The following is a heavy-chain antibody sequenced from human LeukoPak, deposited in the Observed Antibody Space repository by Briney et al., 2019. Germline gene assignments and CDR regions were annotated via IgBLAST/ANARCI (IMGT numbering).Heavy chain of an antibody. D-gene: IGHD6-19*01. J-gene: IGHJ6*03. V-gene: IGHV3-21*01. Sequence: GGSLGLSCAASGFTFSSYSMNWVRQAPGKGLEWVSSISSSSSYIYYADSVKGRFTISRDNAKNSLYLQMNSLRAEDTAVYYCAREGSSGWPYPIYYYYYMDVWGKGTTVTVS. CDR3: AREGSSGWPYPIYYYYYMDV. CDR2: ISSSSSYI. CDR1: GFTFSSYS.